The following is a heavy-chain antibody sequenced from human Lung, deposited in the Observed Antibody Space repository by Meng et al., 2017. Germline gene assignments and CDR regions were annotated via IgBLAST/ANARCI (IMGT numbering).Heavy chain of an antibody. V-gene: IGHV4-34*01. CDR3: ARDQGGAGGY. D-gene: IGHD2-15*01. CDR2: INHRRRT. Sequence: QVQLQQWGAGELKPSGNLSLTCAVYVVSISGYQWNWIRQSPGKGLEWIGDINHRRRTNYNPSLKSRVTISVDTSKNQFSLKLSSVTAADTAVYYCARDQGGAGGYWGQGTLVTVSS. J-gene: IGHJ4*02. CDR1: VVSISGYQ.